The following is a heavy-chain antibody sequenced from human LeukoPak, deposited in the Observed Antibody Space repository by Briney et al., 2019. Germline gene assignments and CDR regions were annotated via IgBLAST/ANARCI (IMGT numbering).Heavy chain of an antibody. Sequence: GGSLRLSCAASGFTFSSYSMNWVRQAPGKGLEWVSYISSSSSTIYYADSVKGRFTISRDNAKNSLYLQMNSLRAEDTALYYCAREKPFYDSSGYYYPIAFDYWGQGTLVTVSS. CDR3: AREKPFYDSSGYYYPIAFDY. CDR1: GFTFSSYS. D-gene: IGHD3-22*01. CDR2: ISSSSSTI. V-gene: IGHV3-48*04. J-gene: IGHJ4*02.